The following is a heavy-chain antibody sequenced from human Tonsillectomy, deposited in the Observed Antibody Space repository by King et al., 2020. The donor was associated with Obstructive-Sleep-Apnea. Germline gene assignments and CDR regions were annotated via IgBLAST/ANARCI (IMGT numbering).Heavy chain of an antibody. Sequence: VQLVESGGGVVQPGRSLRLSCAASGFPFSRFSIQWVRQAPGKGLEWVAVISYDGGKKYYADSVKGRFTISRDNCKNTLCLQMNSLRVEDTGLYYCVRGSEEQLVPDYYYGMDVWGQGTTVTVSS. CDR2: ISYDGGKK. CDR1: GFPFSRFS. CDR3: VRGSEEQLVPDYYYGMDV. D-gene: IGHD6-13*01. V-gene: IGHV3-30-3*01. J-gene: IGHJ6*02.